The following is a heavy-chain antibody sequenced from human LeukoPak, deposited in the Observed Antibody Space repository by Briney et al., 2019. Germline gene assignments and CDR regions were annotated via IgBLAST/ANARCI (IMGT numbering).Heavy chain of an antibody. Sequence: GGSLRLSCAASGSTFSSYGMHWVRQAPGKGLEWVAVISYDGSNKYYADSVKGRFTISRDNSKNTLYLQMNSLRAEDTAVYYCAKENNGLVDYYPYNWFDPWGQGTLVTVSS. CDR2: ISYDGSNK. CDR3: AKENNGLVDYYPYNWFDP. J-gene: IGHJ5*02. D-gene: IGHD3-10*01. CDR1: GSTFSSYG. V-gene: IGHV3-30*18.